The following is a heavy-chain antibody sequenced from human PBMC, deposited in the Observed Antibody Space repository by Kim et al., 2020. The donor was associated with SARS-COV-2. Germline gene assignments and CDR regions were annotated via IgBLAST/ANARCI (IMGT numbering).Heavy chain of an antibody. Sequence: ASVKVSCKASGYTFTGYYMHWVRQAPGQGLEWMGWINPNSGGTNYAQKFQGRVTMTRDTSISTAYMELSRLRSDDTAVYYCARDQWCSGSYYGTCSTFLVDYWGQGTLVTVSS. CDR1: GYTFTGYY. J-gene: IGHJ4*02. V-gene: IGHV1-2*02. D-gene: IGHD1-26*01. CDR3: ARDQWCSGSYYGTCSTFLVDY. CDR2: INPNSGGT.